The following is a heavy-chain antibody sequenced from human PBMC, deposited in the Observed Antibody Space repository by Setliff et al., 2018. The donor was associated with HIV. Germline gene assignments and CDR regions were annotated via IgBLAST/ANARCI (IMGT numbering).Heavy chain of an antibody. CDR1: GGTFSSHA. D-gene: IGHD6-19*01. CDR3: ARSASGWYDYFDY. CDR2: IIPMFGTA. V-gene: IGHV1-69*13. Sequence: AASVKVSCKASGGTFSSHAISWVRQAPGQGLEWMGGIIPMFGTANYAQNFQGRVTITADESTSTAYMELSSLRSEDTAVYYCARSASGWYDYFDYWGQGALVTVSS. J-gene: IGHJ4*02.